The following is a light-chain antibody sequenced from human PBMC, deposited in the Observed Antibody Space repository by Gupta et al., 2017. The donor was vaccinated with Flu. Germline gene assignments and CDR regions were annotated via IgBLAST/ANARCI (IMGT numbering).Light chain of an antibody. CDR3: QQYDNWPPLT. V-gene: IGKV3-15*01. CDR2: GAS. J-gene: IGKJ4*01. Sequence: EIVMTQSPGTLSVSPGERATLSCRASQSVNSNLAWYQQKPGQAPRLLIYGASTRATGIPARCSASGSGTEFTLTISSLQSEDFAVYYCQQYDNWPPLTFGGGTKVEIK. CDR1: QSVNSN.